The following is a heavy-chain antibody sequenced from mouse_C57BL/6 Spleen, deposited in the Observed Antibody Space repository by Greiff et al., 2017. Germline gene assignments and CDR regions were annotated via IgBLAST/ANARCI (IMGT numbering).Heavy chain of an antibody. CDR1: GYTFTSYW. Sequence: QVQLQQPGAELVMPGASVKLSCKASGYTFTSYWMHWVKQRPGQGLEWIGEIDPSDSYTNYNQKFQGKSTLTVDKSSSTAYMQLSSLTSEDSAVYYCARRGYGSSYDYWRQGTTLTVSS. D-gene: IGHD1-1*01. CDR2: IDPSDSYT. V-gene: IGHV1-69*01. J-gene: IGHJ2*01. CDR3: ARRGYGSSYDY.